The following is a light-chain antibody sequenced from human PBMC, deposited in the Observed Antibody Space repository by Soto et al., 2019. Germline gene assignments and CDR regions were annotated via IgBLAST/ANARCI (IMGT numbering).Light chain of an antibody. CDR2: DAS. CDR1: QSIRSY. V-gene: IGKV3-11*01. Sequence: EIVLTQSPATLSLSPGERATLSCRASQSIRSYLAWYQHKPAQAPRLLIYDASTRAAGIPARFSGSGSGTDFTLTISSLEPEDFAVYFCQLRSNWPPTWTFGQGTKVEVK. CDR3: QLRSNWPPTWT. J-gene: IGKJ1*01.